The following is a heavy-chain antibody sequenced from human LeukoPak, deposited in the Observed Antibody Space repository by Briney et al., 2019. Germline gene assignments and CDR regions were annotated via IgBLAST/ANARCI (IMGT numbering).Heavy chain of an antibody. D-gene: IGHD3-22*01. CDR2: IYPGDSDT. J-gene: IGHJ4*02. V-gene: IGHV5-51*01. Sequence: GESLKISCKSSGYSFTSYWIGWVRQMPGKGLEWMGIIYPGDSDTRYSPSFQGQVTISADKSISTAYLQWSSLKASDTAMYYCAREGSYYYDSSGYLFDYWGQGTLVTVSS. CDR3: AREGSYYYDSSGYLFDY. CDR1: GYSFTSYW.